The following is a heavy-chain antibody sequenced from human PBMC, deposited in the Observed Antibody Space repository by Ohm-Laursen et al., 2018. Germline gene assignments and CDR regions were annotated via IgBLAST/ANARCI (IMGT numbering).Heavy chain of an antibody. CDR2: MDNSGST. Sequence: GTLSLTCTVSGGSISSFYWGWIRQPPGKGLEWIGYMDNSGSTNNNPSLKSRVTISVDTSKNQFSLKLSSVTAADTAVYYCARLSAASFDPWGQGTLVTVSS. D-gene: IGHD2-15*01. J-gene: IGHJ5*02. V-gene: IGHV4-59*08. CDR3: ARLSAASFDP. CDR1: GGSISSFY.